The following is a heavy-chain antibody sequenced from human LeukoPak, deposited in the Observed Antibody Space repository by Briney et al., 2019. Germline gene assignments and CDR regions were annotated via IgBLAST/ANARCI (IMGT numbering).Heavy chain of an antibody. V-gene: IGHV3-33*05. CDR1: GFTFRSHG. J-gene: IGHJ4*02. CDR3: ARDRDSSSHYFDY. D-gene: IGHD6-6*01. Sequence: PGKSLRLSCAASGFTFRSHGMHWVRQAPGKGLEWVGVILYDGSDSYYTDSVKGRFTLSRDNSKNTLYLQMNSLRAEDMAVYFCARDRDSSSHYFDYWGQGALVTVSS. CDR2: ILYDGSDS.